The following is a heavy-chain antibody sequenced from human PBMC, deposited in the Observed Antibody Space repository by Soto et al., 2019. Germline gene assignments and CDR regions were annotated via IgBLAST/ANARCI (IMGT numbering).Heavy chain of an antibody. V-gene: IGHV1-8*01. CDR3: ARMESFGSLNWFDP. CDR2: MNPGSGDT. J-gene: IGHJ5*02. D-gene: IGHD3-10*01. Sequence: ASVKVSCKASGYSFTNNDVSWVRQATGQGLEWMGWMNPGSGDTGYAQKFQGRVTMTRDISIATAYMELSSLRSDDTAIYYCARMESFGSLNWFDPWGQGSLVTVSS. CDR1: GYSFTNND.